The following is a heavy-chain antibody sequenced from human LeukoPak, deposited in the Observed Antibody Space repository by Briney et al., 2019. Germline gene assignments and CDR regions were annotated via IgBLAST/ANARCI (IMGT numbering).Heavy chain of an antibody. CDR3: ATVFKGSSLEDY. D-gene: IGHD1-26*01. Sequence: GGPLRLSCVASGFTITNNWMFWVRQAPGRGLVWVSRIKSDESSAAYADSVKGRFTISRDNAKNTLYLQMNSLRVEDTAVYYCATVFKGSSLEDYWGQGTLVTVSS. J-gene: IGHJ4*02. V-gene: IGHV3-74*03. CDR2: IKSDESSA. CDR1: GFTITNNW.